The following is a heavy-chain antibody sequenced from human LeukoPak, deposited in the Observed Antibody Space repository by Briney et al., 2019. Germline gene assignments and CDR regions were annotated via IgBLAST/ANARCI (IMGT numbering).Heavy chain of an antibody. CDR1: GFTFSSYA. V-gene: IGHV3-30*04. CDR3: ASEGYDFWSGYYLGDY. J-gene: IGHJ4*02. CDR2: ISYDGSNK. Sequence: PGGSLRLSCAASGFTFSSYAMHWVRQAPGKGLEWVAVISYDGSNKYYADSVKGRFTISRDNSKNTLYLQMNSLRADDTAVYYCASEGYDFWSGYYLGDYWGQGTLVTVSS. D-gene: IGHD3-3*01.